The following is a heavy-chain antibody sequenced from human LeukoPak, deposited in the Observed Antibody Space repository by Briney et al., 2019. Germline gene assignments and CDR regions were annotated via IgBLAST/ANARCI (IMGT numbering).Heavy chain of an antibody. CDR3: ARDRDCSSTSCLPGDAFDI. CDR2: IKTDGRST. Sequence: GGSPRLSCAASGFTFSSYWMHWVRQAPGKGPVWVSLIKTDGRSTSYADSVKGRFTISRDNAKNTLYLQMNSLRAEDTAVYYCARDRDCSSTSCLPGDAFDIWGQGTMVTVSS. J-gene: IGHJ3*02. CDR1: GFTFSSYW. D-gene: IGHD2-2*01. V-gene: IGHV3-74*01.